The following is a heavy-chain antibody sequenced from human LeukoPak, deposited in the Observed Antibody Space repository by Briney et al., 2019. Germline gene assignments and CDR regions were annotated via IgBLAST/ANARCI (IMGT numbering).Heavy chain of an antibody. CDR3: ARDEYTYGGRTHPYYFDC. J-gene: IGHJ4*02. D-gene: IGHD5-18*01. CDR2: IYYSGST. Sequence: GSLRLSCAASGFTFSSYEMNWVRQPPGKGLEWIGSIYYSGSTYYNPSLKSRVTISVDTSKNQFSLKLSSVTAADAAIYYCARDEYTYGGRTHPYYFDCWGQGTLVTVSS. CDR1: GFTFSSYE. V-gene: IGHV4-59*12.